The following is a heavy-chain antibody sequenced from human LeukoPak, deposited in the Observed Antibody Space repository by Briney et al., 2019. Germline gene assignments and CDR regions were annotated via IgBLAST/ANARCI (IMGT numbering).Heavy chain of an antibody. Sequence: GGSLRLSCAASGLTFSSYAMHWVRQAPGKGLEWVAVISYDGSNKYYADSVKGRFTISRDNSKNTLYLQMNSLRAEDTAVYYCAADGRDGYNDYWGQGTLVTVSS. CDR2: ISYDGSNK. CDR3: AADGRDGYNDY. J-gene: IGHJ4*02. D-gene: IGHD5-24*01. CDR1: GLTFSSYA. V-gene: IGHV3-30*01.